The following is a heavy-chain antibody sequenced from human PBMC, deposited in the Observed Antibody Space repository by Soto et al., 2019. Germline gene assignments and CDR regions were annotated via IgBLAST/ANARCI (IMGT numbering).Heavy chain of an antibody. V-gene: IGHV3-48*01. J-gene: IGHJ6*02. CDR2: SSSGSSTL. CDR1: GFTFRSYW. CDR3: ARSALAAAGRLDV. D-gene: IGHD6-13*01. Sequence: GGSLRLSCAASGFTFRSYWMTWVRQPPGKGLEWVSYSSSGSSTLYYADSVKGRFTISRDNAKNSLYLQMNSLRAEDTAVYYCARSALAAAGRLDVWGQGTTVTVSS.